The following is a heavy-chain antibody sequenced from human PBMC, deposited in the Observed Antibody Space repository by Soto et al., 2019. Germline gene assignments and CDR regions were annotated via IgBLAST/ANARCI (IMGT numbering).Heavy chain of an antibody. J-gene: IGHJ4*02. Sequence: PSETLSLTCTVSGGSITDSNYYWGWIRQPPGKGLEWIGSISYSGSTYNNPSLKSRVTISVDTSKNRLSLQLNSVTAADTAVYYCAVPFPPYYDISTGYSYFYDTSLYPKFDYWGQGALVTVSS. CDR1: GGSITDSNYY. V-gene: IGHV4-39*01. D-gene: IGHD3-9*01. CDR3: AVPFPPYYDISTGYSYFYDTSLYPKFDY. CDR2: ISYSGST.